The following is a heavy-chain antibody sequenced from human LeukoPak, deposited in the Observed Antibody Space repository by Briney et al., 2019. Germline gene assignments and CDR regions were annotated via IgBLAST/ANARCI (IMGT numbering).Heavy chain of an antibody. CDR3: AKSYFDFWSASD. J-gene: IGHJ4*02. CDR1: GFTFSSYA. CDR2: ISGSGGST. V-gene: IGHV3-23*01. Sequence: GGSLRLSCAASGFTFSSYAMSWVRQAPGKGLEWVSAISGSGGSTYYADSVKGRFTISRDNSKNTLYLQMNSLRTEDTAVYYCAKSYFDFWSASDWGQGTLVTVSS. D-gene: IGHD3-3*01.